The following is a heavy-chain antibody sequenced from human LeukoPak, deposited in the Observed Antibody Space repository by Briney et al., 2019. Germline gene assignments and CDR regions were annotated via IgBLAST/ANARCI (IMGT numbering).Heavy chain of an antibody. CDR1: GGSISSGSYY. CDR3: AGYYDIVTGYQNWFFDL. Sequence: SETLSLTCTVSGGSISSGSYYWRWIRQPAGKGLEWIGRIYTSGSTNYNPSLKSRITISVDTSKNQFSLKLSSVTAADTAVYYCAGYYDIVTGYQNWFFDLWGRGTLVTVSS. D-gene: IGHD3-9*01. V-gene: IGHV4-61*02. CDR2: IYTSGST. J-gene: IGHJ2*01.